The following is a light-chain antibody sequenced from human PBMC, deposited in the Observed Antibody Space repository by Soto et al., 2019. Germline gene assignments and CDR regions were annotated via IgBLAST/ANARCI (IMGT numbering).Light chain of an antibody. V-gene: IGKV3-15*01. CDR3: QQYNHWPPLT. Sequence: EIVMTQSPATLSVSPGERATLSCRASQSVGRNLAWYQQKPGQAPRLLIYGASTRTNGIPARFSGSGSGTDVTLTISSLQSEDFAIYSCQQYNHWPPLTFGGGTKVEIK. CDR2: GAS. J-gene: IGKJ4*01. CDR1: QSVGRN.